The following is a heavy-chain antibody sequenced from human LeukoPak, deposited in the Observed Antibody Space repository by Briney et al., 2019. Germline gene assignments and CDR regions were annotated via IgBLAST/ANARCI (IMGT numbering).Heavy chain of an antibody. CDR3: ARGVIAAGDNDFDY. CDR1: GFTFSYFY. V-gene: IGHV4-4*07. J-gene: IGHJ4*02. D-gene: IGHD6-13*01. CDR2: VSSSGSI. Sequence: GSLRLSCAASGFTFSYFYWSWIRQAAGKGLEWIGRVSSSGSIDYNASLKSRVTMSVDTSKNQLSLKVISVTAADTAVYYCARGVIAAGDNDFDYWGQGTLVTVSS.